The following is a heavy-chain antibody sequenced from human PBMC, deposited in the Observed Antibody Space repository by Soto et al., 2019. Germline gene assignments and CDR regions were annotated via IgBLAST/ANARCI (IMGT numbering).Heavy chain of an antibody. J-gene: IGHJ6*02. CDR1: GFTFSSYA. CDR2: ISGSGGST. V-gene: IGHV3-23*01. CDR3: AKGLYSSSWYYYYYGMDV. D-gene: IGHD6-13*01. Sequence: GESLKISCAASGFTFSSYAMSWVRQAPGKGLEWVSAISGSGGSTYYADSVKGRFTISRDNSKNTLYLQMNSLRAEDTAVYYCAKGLYSSSWYYYYYGMDVWGQGTTVTVSS.